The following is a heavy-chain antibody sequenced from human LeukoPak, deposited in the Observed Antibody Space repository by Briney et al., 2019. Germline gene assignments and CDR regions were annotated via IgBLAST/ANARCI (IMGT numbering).Heavy chain of an antibody. V-gene: IGHV1-46*01. CDR2: INPSGGST. CDR3: ARVPAAMRRLGDYFDY. Sequence: ASVKVSCKASGYTFTSYYMHWVRQAPGQGLEWMGIINPSGGSTSYAQKFQGRVTMTRDTSTSTVYMELSSLRSEDTAVYYCARVPAAMRRLGDYFDYWGQGTLLTVSS. J-gene: IGHJ4*02. CDR1: GYTFTSYY. D-gene: IGHD2-2*01.